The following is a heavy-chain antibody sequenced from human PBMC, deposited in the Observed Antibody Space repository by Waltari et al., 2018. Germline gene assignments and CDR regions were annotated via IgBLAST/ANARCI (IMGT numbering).Heavy chain of an antibody. Sequence: QVQLVQSGAEVKKPGSSVKVSCKASGGTFSSYAISWVRQAPGQGLEWMGRIIPIFGTANYAQKCQGRVTITADKSTSTAYMELSSLRSEDTAVYYCASSNYYYDSSGLGAYWGQGTLVTVSS. CDR1: GGTFSSYA. J-gene: IGHJ4*02. D-gene: IGHD3-22*01. CDR2: IIPIFGTA. V-gene: IGHV1-69*08. CDR3: ASSNYYYDSSGLGAY.